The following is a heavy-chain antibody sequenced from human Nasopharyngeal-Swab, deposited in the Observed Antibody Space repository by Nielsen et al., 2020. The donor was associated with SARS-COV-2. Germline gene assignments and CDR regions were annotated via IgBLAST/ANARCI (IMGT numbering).Heavy chain of an antibody. CDR1: AYTFTSYD. J-gene: IGHJ4*02. D-gene: IGHD2-8*02. CDR3: VRPRYCSAASCDRHSGVGLFDY. V-gene: IGHV1-8*01. Sequence: ASAQVICNASAYTFTSYDINWVRQASGQGLEWVGWMNPNSGNTGYAQKFQGRVTMTSDTSITTAYMELSSLRSEDTAVYYCVRPRYCSAASCDRHSGVGLFDYWGQGTLVTVSS. CDR2: MNPNSGNT.